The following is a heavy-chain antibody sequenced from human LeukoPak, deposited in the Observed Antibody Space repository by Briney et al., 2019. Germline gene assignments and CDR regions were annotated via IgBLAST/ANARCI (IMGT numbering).Heavy chain of an antibody. Sequence: GGSLRLSCAASGFTFSGSAMHWVRQASGKGLEWVGRIRSKANSYATAYAASVKGRFTISRDDSKNTAYLQMNSLRAEDTAVYYCAKDEWYYDSSGYPFDYWGQGTLVTVSS. CDR3: AKDEWYYDSSGYPFDY. V-gene: IGHV3-73*01. CDR2: IRSKANSYAT. J-gene: IGHJ4*02. D-gene: IGHD3-22*01. CDR1: GFTFSGSA.